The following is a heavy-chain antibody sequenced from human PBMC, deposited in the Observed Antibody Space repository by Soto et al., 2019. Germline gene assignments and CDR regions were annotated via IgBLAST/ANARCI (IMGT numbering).Heavy chain of an antibody. D-gene: IGHD3-10*01. CDR1: GFTFSSYG. CDR2: IWYDGSNK. V-gene: IGHV3-33*01. CDR3: ARSFGEPPFLYY. J-gene: IGHJ4*02. Sequence: QVQLVESGGGVVQPGRSLRLSCAASGFTFSSYGMHWVRQAPGKGLEWVAVIWYDGSNKYYADSVKGRFTISRDNSKNTLYLQMNSLRAEDTAVYYWARSFGEPPFLYYWGQGTLVTVSS.